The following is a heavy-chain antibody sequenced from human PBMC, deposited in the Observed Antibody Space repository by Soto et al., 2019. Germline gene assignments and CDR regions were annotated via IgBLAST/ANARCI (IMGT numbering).Heavy chain of an antibody. D-gene: IGHD3-22*01. CDR3: AKDVHYDSSGGLDY. V-gene: IGHV3-23*01. CDR2: ISGGGGGT. Sequence: EVRLLESGGGLEQPGGSLRLSCATSGFTFDNYAMSWVRQAPGKGLEWVSAISGGGGGTYYADSVKGRFIISRDNSKNTLYLQVNGLRTEDTAVYYCAKDVHYDSSGGLDYGGQGTQVTVSS. J-gene: IGHJ4*02. CDR1: GFTFDNYA.